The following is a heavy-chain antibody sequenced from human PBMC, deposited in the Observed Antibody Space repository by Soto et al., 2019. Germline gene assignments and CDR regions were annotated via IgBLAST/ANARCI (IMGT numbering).Heavy chain of an antibody. V-gene: IGHV4-4*02. D-gene: IGHD4-17*01. Sequence: SETLSLTCAVSGGSISSSNWWSWVRRPPGKGLEWIGEIYHSGSTNYNPSLKSRVTISVDKSKNQFSLKLSSVTAADTAVYYCARGLDYYGDYTAFLYWCPGPLVTVSS. J-gene: IGHJ4*02. CDR3: ARGLDYYGDYTAFLY. CDR1: GGSISSSNW. CDR2: IYHSGST.